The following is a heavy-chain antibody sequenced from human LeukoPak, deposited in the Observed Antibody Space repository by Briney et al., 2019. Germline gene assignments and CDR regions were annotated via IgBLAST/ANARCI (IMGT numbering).Heavy chain of an antibody. CDR2: IYYSGST. CDR1: GGSISSYY. CDR3: ATSDSSGYYFDY. V-gene: IGHV4-59*01. J-gene: IGHJ4*02. D-gene: IGHD3-22*01. Sequence: SETLSLTCTVSGGSISSYYWSWIRQPPGKGLEWIGYIYYSGSTNYNPSLKSRVTISVDTSKNQFSLKLISVTAADMAVYYCATSDSSGYYFDYWGQGTLVTVSS.